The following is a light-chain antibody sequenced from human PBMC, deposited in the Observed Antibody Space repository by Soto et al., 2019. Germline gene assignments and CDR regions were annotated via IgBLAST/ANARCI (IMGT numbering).Light chain of an antibody. CDR3: CSYAGISTLV. Sequence: QSALTQPASVSGSPGQSITISCTGTSSDVGRYNLVSWYQQHPGKAPKLMIYEGNKRPSGVSNRFTGSKSGNTASLTISGLQAEDEADYYCCSYAGISTLVFGGGTKLTVL. CDR1: SSDVGRYNL. J-gene: IGLJ2*01. CDR2: EGN. V-gene: IGLV2-23*01.